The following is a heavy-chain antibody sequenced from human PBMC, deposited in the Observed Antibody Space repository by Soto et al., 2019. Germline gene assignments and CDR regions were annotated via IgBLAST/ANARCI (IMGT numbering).Heavy chain of an antibody. J-gene: IGHJ4*02. CDR2: IYSGGST. CDR3: ARASIAAAGYYFDY. CDR1: GFTVSTNY. D-gene: IGHD6-13*01. Sequence: GSVRLSCAASGFTVSTNYMSWVRRAPGRGLEWVSVIYSGGSTYYADSVKGRFTISRDNSKNTLYLQMNSLRAEDTAVYYCARASIAAAGYYFDYWGQGTLVTVSS. V-gene: IGHV3-53*01.